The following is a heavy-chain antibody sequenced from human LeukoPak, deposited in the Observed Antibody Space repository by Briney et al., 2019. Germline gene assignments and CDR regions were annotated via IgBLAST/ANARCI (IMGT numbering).Heavy chain of an antibody. Sequence: EASVKVSCKASGYTFTSYGISWVRQAPGQGLEWMGWINTNTGNPTYAQGFTGRFVFSLDTSVSTAYLQISSLKAEDTAVYYCARWAAAGRNLWFDPWGQGTLVTVSS. D-gene: IGHD6-13*01. CDR3: ARWAAAGRNLWFDP. J-gene: IGHJ5*02. CDR2: INTNTGNP. V-gene: IGHV7-4-1*02. CDR1: GYTFTSYG.